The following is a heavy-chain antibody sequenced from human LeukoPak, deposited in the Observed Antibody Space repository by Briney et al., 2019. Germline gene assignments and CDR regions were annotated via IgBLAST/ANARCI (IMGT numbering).Heavy chain of an antibody. CDR2: IKQDGSEK. Sequence: GGSLRLSCAASGFTFSSYWMNWVRQAPGKGLEWVANIKQDGSEKYYVDSVKGRFTISRDNAKNSLYLQMNSLRAEDTAVYYCARAADYYDSSGYPHDAFDIWGQGTMVTVSS. D-gene: IGHD3-22*01. CDR1: GFTFSSYW. V-gene: IGHV3-7*01. CDR3: ARAADYYDSSGYPHDAFDI. J-gene: IGHJ3*02.